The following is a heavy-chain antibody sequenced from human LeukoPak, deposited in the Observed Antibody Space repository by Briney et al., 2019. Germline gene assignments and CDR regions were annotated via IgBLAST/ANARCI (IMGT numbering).Heavy chain of an antibody. CDR1: GYTFTGYY. J-gene: IGHJ4*02. V-gene: IGHV1-46*01. CDR3: ARGDLLYGSGSDPQNDY. Sequence: GASVKVSCKASGYTFTGYYMHWVRQAPGQGLEWMGIINPSGGSASYAQKFQGRVTMTRDTSTSTVYMELSSLRSEDTAVYYCARGDLLYGSGSDPQNDYWGQGTLVTVSS. CDR2: INPSGGSA. D-gene: IGHD3-10*01.